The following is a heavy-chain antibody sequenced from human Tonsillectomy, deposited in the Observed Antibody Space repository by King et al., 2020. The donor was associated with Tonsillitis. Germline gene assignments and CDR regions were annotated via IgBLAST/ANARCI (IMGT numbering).Heavy chain of an antibody. CDR1: GFTFSDYY. J-gene: IGHJ4*02. CDR2: ISRSSSYT. D-gene: IGHD5-24*01. V-gene: IGHV3-11*06. Sequence: HVQLVESGGGLVKSGGSLRLSCAASGFTFSDYYMSWIRQAPGKGLEWVSYISRSSSYTKYADSVKGRFTISRDNAKNSLFLQMNSLRAEDTAVYYCASRMATKDYFDYWGQGTLVTVSS. CDR3: ASRMATKDYFDY.